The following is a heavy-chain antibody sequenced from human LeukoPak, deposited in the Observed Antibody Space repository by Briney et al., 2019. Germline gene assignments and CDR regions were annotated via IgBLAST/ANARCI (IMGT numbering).Heavy chain of an antibody. J-gene: IGHJ4*02. CDR1: GFTFSSYA. D-gene: IGHD5-18*01. CDR3: AIHRLFDS. V-gene: IGHV3-23*01. CDR2: ISASDSSA. Sequence: GGSLRLSCAASGFTFSSYAMSWVRQAPGKGLEWVSGISASDSSAYYAESVKGRFTISRDNSKNTLFLQMSNLRAEDTAVYYCAIHRLFDSWGQGALVTVSS.